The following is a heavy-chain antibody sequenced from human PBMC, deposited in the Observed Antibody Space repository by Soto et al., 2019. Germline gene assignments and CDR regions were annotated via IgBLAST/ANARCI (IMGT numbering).Heavy chain of an antibody. CDR2: IYYSGST. CDR1: GGSISSYY. J-gene: IGHJ3*02. CDR3: AREGEGWLRGENDAFDI. Sequence: SETLSLTCTVSGGSISSYYWSWIRQPPGKGLEWIGYIYYSGSTNYNPSLKSRVTISVDTSKNQFSLKLSSVTAADTAVYYCAREGEGWLRGENDAFDIWGQGTMVTVSS. D-gene: IGHD5-12*01. V-gene: IGHV4-59*01.